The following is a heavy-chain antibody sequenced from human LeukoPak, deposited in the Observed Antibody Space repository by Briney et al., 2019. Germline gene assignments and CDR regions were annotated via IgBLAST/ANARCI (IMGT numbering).Heavy chain of an antibody. CDR2: IYYSGST. CDR1: GGSISRTGYY. D-gene: IGHD6-19*01. J-gene: IGHJ5*02. Sequence: PSETLSLTCTVSGGSISRTGYYWGWIRQPPGKGLEWIGSIYYSGSTYYNPSLKSRVTISVDTSKNQFSLRLSSVTAADTAVYYCSHLGRDDQWRTWGQGTLVTVSS. CDR3: SHLGRDDQWRT. V-gene: IGHV4-39*01.